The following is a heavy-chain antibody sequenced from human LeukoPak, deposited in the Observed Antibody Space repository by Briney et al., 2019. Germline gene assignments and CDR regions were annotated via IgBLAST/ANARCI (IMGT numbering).Heavy chain of an antibody. V-gene: IGHV1-18*01. Sequence: ASVKVSCKASGYTFNTYEIAWARQAPGQGLEWMGWINTYNGNTNYAQKVQGRVTMTTDTSTSTGYMELRNLRSDDTAVYYCARLAVGSSWFHDYWGQGTLVTVSS. CDR2: INTYNGNT. D-gene: IGHD6-13*01. CDR1: GYTFNTYE. CDR3: ARLAVGSSWFHDY. J-gene: IGHJ4*02.